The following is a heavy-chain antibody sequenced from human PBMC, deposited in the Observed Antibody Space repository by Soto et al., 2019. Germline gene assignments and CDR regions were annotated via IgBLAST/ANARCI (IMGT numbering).Heavy chain of an antibody. Sequence: SLRLSCAASGFNVNSDYMNWVRQTPGKGLEWVASIYSGETTYYADSVRGRFTISSDKSKSTLYFQLSSLRIEDTAVYYCTRDGRGLGRLSLFEYWGQGVLVTVSS. D-gene: IGHD2-21*02. CDR3: TRDGRGLGRLSLFEY. J-gene: IGHJ4*02. CDR1: GFNVNSDY. CDR2: IYSGETT. V-gene: IGHV3-53*01.